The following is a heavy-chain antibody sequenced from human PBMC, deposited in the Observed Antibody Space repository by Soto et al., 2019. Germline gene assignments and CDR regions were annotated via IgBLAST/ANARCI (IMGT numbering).Heavy chain of an antibody. CDR2: ISGSGGST. D-gene: IGHD3-10*01. J-gene: IGHJ4*01. CDR3: ASLLVWFGELAKPLAY. Sequence: GKGLEWVSAISGSGGSTYYADSVKGRFTISRDNSKNTLYLQMNSLRAEDTAVYYCASLLVWFGELAKPLAYWGHGTPVPVSS. V-gene: IGHV3-23*01.